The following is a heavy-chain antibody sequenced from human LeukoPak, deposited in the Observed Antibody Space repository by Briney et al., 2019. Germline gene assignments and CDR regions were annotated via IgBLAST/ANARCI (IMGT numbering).Heavy chain of an antibody. CDR1: GYTLTELS. CDR2: ISAYNGNT. Sequence: ASVKVSCKVSGYTLTELSMHWVRQAPGQGLEWMGWISAYNGNTNYAQKLQGRVTMATDTSTSTAYMELRSLRSDDTAVYYCARCIGSGYVTDFDYWGQGTLVTVSS. V-gene: IGHV1-18*01. J-gene: IGHJ4*02. CDR3: ARCIGSGYVTDFDY. D-gene: IGHD3-10*01.